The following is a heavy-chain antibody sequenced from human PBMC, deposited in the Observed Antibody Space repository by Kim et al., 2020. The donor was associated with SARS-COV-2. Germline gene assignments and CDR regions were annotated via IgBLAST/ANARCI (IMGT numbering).Heavy chain of an antibody. CDR1: GGSFSGYY. CDR3: ARGLRYYYGSGSGA. D-gene: IGHD3-10*01. J-gene: IGHJ5*02. Sequence: SETLSLTCAVYGGSFSGYYWSWIRQPPGKGLEWIGEINHSGSTNYNPSLKSRVTISVDTSKNQFSLKLSSVTAADTAVYYCARGLRYYYGSGSGAWGQGTLVTVSS. CDR2: INHSGST. V-gene: IGHV4-34*01.